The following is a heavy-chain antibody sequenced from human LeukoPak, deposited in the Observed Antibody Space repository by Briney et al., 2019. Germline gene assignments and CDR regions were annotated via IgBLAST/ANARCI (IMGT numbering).Heavy chain of an antibody. CDR2: IYSADST. CDR1: GSNVNSKY. CDR3: ARDHGGSPRGAFDI. V-gene: IGHV3-53*01. Sequence: GGSLTLSCPACGSNVNSKYMSWVRRAPGKELEWVSVIYSADSTYYADSVKGRFTISRDNAKNSLYLQMNSLRAEGTAVYYCARDHGGSPRGAFDIWGQGTMVTVSS. D-gene: IGHD1-26*01. J-gene: IGHJ3*02.